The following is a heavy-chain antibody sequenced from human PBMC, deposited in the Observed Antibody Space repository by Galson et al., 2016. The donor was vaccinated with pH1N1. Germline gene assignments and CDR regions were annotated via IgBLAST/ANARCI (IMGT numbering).Heavy chain of an antibody. J-gene: IGHJ4*02. CDR2: IFNDGST. V-gene: IGHV3-53*01. D-gene: IGHD4-23*01. CDR3: ARDRPYGGKFDFDS. Sequence: SLRLSCAASGFSVSRHWMSWVRQAPGQGLEWVSGIFNDGSTSYADSVKGRFTISKDNSKNTLYLQMNTLRVDDTALYYCARDRPYGGKFDFDSWDPGTLVTVSS. CDR1: GFSVSRHW.